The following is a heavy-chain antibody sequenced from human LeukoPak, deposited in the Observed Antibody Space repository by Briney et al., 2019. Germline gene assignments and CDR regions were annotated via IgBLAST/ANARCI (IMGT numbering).Heavy chain of an antibody. CDR1: GFTFSSYA. Sequence: QTGGSLRLSCEASGFTFSSYAMHWVRQAPGKGLEWVAVISYDGSNKYYADSVKGRFTISRDNSKNTLYLQMNSLRAEDTAVYYCARDHGLYSSSWYGDAFDIWGQGTMVTVSS. CDR2: ISYDGSNK. CDR3: ARDHGLYSSSWYGDAFDI. D-gene: IGHD6-13*01. V-gene: IGHV3-30*04. J-gene: IGHJ3*02.